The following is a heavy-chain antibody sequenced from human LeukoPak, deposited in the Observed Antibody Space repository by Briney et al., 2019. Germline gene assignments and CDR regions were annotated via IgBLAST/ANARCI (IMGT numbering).Heavy chain of an antibody. CDR2: IYYSGST. V-gene: IGHV4-39*01. CDR1: GGSISSSSYY. D-gene: IGHD3-22*01. CDR3: ARLPITMIVVVTDAFDI. Sequence: SETLSLTCTVSGGSISSSSYYWGWIRQPPGKGLEWIGSIYYSGSTYYNPSLKSRVTISVDTSKNQFSLKLSSVTAPDTAVYYCARLPITMIVVVTDAFDIWGQGTMVTVSS. J-gene: IGHJ3*02.